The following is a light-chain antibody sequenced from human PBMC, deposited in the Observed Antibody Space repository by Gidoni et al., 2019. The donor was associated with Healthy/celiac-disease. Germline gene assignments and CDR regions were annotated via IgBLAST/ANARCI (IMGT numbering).Light chain of an antibody. Sequence: QSLLPPQPSALGPPGQRVTTSCSVSSSNVGSNTVNGYQQLPGTAPKLLIYKNNQRPSGVPDRFSGSKSGTSASLAISGLQSEDEADYYCAAWDDSLNGPVFGGGTKLTVL. V-gene: IGLV1-44*01. CDR3: AAWDDSLNGPV. CDR1: SSNVGSNT. J-gene: IGLJ2*01. CDR2: KNN.